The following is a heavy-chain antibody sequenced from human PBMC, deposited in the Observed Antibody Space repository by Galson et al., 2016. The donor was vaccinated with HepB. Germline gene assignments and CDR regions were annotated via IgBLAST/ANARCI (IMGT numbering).Heavy chain of an antibody. Sequence: SLRLSCAASGFTFSDYYMTWVRQAPGKGLEWVANIKQDASEAYYVDSVKGRFTISRDNAKSSVYLQMNSLRPEDTAAYYCTRGATVTTSWGQGTLVTVSS. CDR2: IKQDASEA. D-gene: IGHD4-17*01. CDR3: TRGATVTTS. V-gene: IGHV3-7*03. CDR1: GFTFSDYY. J-gene: IGHJ5*02.